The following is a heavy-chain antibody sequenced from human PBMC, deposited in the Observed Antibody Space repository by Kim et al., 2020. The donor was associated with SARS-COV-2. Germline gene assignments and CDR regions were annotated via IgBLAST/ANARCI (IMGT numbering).Heavy chain of an antibody. D-gene: IGHD5-18*01. V-gene: IGHV3-23*01. Sequence: GGSLRLSCAASGFTFRTYGMSWVRQAPGEGLEWVSSISAGGSTTYYADSVKGRFTISRDNSKNTVDLQMNSLRAEDTAVYYCAKEIQTRGCFDYWGQGTLVTVSS. CDR2: ISAGGSTT. J-gene: IGHJ4*02. CDR3: AKEIQTRGCFDY. CDR1: GFTFRTYG.